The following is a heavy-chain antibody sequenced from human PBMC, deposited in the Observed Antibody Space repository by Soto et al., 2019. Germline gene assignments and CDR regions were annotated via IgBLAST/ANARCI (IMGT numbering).Heavy chain of an antibody. D-gene: IGHD6-13*01. J-gene: IGHJ5*02. Sequence: PLETLSLTCTVSGGSVSSGSYYWSWIRQPPGKGLEWIGYIYYSGSTNYNPSLKSRVTISVDTSKNQFSLKLSSVTAADTAVYYCARGPSSSWTLDPWGQGTLVTVSS. CDR1: GGSVSSGSYY. V-gene: IGHV4-61*01. CDR3: ARGPSSSWTLDP. CDR2: IYYSGST.